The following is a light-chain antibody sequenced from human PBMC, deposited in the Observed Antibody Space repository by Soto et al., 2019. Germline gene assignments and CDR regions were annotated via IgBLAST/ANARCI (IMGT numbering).Light chain of an antibody. CDR3: SSYTSRSTLVV. CDR2: DVS. Sequence: QSVLTQPASVSGSPGQSITISCTGTSRDVSGYNYVSWYQQHPGKAPKLMIYDVSNRPSGVSNRFSGSKSGNTASLTISGLQAEDEADYYCSSYTSRSTLVVFGGGTKVTVL. CDR1: SRDVSGYNY. V-gene: IGLV2-14*01. J-gene: IGLJ2*01.